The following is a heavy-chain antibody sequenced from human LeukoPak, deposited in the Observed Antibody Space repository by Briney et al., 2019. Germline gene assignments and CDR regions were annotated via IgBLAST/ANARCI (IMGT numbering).Heavy chain of an antibody. CDR3: ASQWELRY. Sequence: HPGGSLRLSCAASGFTFSNAWMNWVRQAPGKGLEWVSVIYSAGSTYYSDSVKGRFTISRDNSKNTLYLQMNSLRAEDTAVYYCASQWELRYWGQGTLVTVSS. J-gene: IGHJ4*02. CDR2: IYSAGST. V-gene: IGHV3-53*01. CDR1: GFTFSNAW. D-gene: IGHD1-26*01.